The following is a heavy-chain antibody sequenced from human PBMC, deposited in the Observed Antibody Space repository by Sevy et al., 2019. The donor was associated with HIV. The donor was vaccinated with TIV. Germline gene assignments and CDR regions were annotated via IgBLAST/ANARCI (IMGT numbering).Heavy chain of an antibody. D-gene: IGHD2-15*01. CDR1: GGSGGSISDYY. CDR2: INYSRST. J-gene: IGHJ5*02. V-gene: IGHV4-59*01. Sequence: SETLSLTCSVSGGSGGSISDYYWSWIRQPPGKGLEWIGYINYSRSTKFNPSLKSRVTISVDTSKNQCSLKLTSVTAADTTVYYCARGGTSLFAPWGQGTLVTVSS. CDR3: ARGGTSLFAP.